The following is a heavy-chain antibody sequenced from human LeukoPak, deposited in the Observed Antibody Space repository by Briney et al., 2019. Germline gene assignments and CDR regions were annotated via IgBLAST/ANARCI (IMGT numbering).Heavy chain of an antibody. Sequence: ASVKVSCKASGGTFSSYAISWVRQAPGQGLEWMGGIIPIFGTANYAQKFQGRATITTDESTSTAYMELSSLRSEDTAVYYCARGSCSGGSCYLDYWGQGTLVTVSS. CDR2: IIPIFGTA. V-gene: IGHV1-69*05. CDR3: ARGSCSGGSCYLDY. J-gene: IGHJ4*02. CDR1: GGTFSSYA. D-gene: IGHD2-15*01.